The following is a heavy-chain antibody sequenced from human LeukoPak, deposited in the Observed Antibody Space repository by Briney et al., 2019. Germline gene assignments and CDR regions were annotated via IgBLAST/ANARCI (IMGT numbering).Heavy chain of an antibody. V-gene: IGHV4-30-4*02. CDR3: ARGGGNRGYYYDY. Sequence: SDTLSLTCSVSGGSISRIDYYWSWIRQPPGKGLEWIGYIYYSGITYYNPSLKSRVTISVDTSKNQLSLKLSSVTAADTAVYYCARGGGNRGYYYDYWGQGPLVTVSS. J-gene: IGHJ4*02. CDR1: GGSISRIDYY. D-gene: IGHD3-22*01. CDR2: IYYSGIT.